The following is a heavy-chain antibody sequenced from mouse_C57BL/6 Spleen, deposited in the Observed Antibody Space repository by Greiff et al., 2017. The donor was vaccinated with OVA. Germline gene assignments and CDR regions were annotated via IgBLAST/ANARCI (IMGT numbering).Heavy chain of an antibody. CDR1: GYTFTSYW. Sequence: QVQLQQPGAELVRPGSSVKLSCKASGYTFTSYWMPWVKQRPIQGLEWIGNIDPSDSEPHYNQKFKDKATLTVDKSSSTAYLQLSRLTSEDSAVFYSAREGAYYRNYGGFAYWGQGTLVTVSA. CDR2: IDPSDSEP. D-gene: IGHD2-5*01. J-gene: IGHJ3*01. V-gene: IGHV1-52*01. CDR3: AREGAYYRNYGGFAY.